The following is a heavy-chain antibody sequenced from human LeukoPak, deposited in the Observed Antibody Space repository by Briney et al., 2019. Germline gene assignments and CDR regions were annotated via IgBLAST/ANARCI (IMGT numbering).Heavy chain of an antibody. J-gene: IGHJ3*02. CDR2: ILSTGTTI. Sequence: PGGSLRLSCAASGFTFSSYQMTWVRQAPGKGLQWVSYILSTGTTIHYADSVKGRFTISRDNANNSLLLQMNSLRAEQTAIYYCARIYSSGRGNDALDIWGQGTMVSVSS. D-gene: IGHD6-19*01. CDR3: ARIYSSGRGNDALDI. CDR1: GFTFSSYQ. V-gene: IGHV3-48*03.